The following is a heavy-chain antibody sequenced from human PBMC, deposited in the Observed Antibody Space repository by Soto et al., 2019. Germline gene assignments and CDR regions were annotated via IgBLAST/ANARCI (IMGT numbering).Heavy chain of an antibody. CDR1: GYTFTSYY. CDR3: ARVGPYGSGSYYPSNYYYYYMDV. CDR2: INPSGGST. D-gene: IGHD3-10*01. Sequence: ASVKVSCKASGYTFTSYYMHWVRQAPGQGLEWMGIINPSGGSTSYAQKFQGRVTMTRDTSTSTAYMELSRLRSDDTAVYYCARVGPYGSGSYYPSNYYYYYMDVWGKGTTVTVSS. V-gene: IGHV1-46*01. J-gene: IGHJ6*03.